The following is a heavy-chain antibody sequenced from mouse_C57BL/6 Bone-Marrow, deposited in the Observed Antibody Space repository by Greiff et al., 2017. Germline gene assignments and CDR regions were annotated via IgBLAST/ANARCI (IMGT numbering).Heavy chain of an antibody. CDR3: TGGSSSLYAMDY. Sequence: EVKLLESGGGLVQPGGSMKLSCVASGFTFSNYWMNWVRQSPEKGLEWVAQIRLKSDNYATHYAESVKGRFTISRDDSKSSVYLQMNNLRAEDTGIYYCTGGSSSLYAMDYWGQGTSVTVSS. D-gene: IGHD1-1*01. J-gene: IGHJ4*01. CDR1: GFTFSNYW. CDR2: IRLKSDNYAT. V-gene: IGHV6-3*01.